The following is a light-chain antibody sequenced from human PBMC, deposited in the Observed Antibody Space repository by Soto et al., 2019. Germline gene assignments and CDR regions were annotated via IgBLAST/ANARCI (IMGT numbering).Light chain of an antibody. V-gene: IGKV3-20*01. CDR2: GAS. J-gene: IGKJ2*02. CDR3: QQYGSSPGT. CDR1: QSVSSNF. Sequence: EIVLTQSPGTLSLYPGERATLSCRASQSVSSNFLAWYQQKPGQAPKLLISGASSRATGIPDRFSGSGSGTDFTLTISRLEPEDFALYSCQQYGSSPGTFGQGTKLEIK.